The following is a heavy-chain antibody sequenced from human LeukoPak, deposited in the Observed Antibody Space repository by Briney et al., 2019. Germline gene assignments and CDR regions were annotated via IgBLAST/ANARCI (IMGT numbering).Heavy chain of an antibody. V-gene: IGHV3-33*01. CDR2: IWYDGSNK. CDR3: AREEAFTSVYDFWSGYNYYYYMDV. Sequence: GGSLRLSCAASGFTFSSYGMHWVRQAPGKGLEWVAFIWYDGSNKYYADSVKGRFTISRDNSKNTLYLQMNSLRAEDTAVYYCAREEAFTSVYDFWSGYNYYYYMDVWGKGTTVTVSS. D-gene: IGHD3-3*01. J-gene: IGHJ6*03. CDR1: GFTFSSYG.